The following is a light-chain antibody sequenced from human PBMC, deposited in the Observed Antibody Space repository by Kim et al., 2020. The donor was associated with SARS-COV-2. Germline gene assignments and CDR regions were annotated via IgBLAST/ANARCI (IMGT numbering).Light chain of an antibody. Sequence: DIQMTQSPSSLSASVGDTVTITCRASQSITKYLNWYQHKPGKAPKLLIYSASSLHTGVPPRFSGSGSGTDFTLTIGGLQPEDFGTYYCQQSDTVPYTFRQGTKLEI. CDR3: QQSDTVPYT. CDR1: QSITKY. CDR2: SAS. J-gene: IGKJ2*01. V-gene: IGKV1-39*01.